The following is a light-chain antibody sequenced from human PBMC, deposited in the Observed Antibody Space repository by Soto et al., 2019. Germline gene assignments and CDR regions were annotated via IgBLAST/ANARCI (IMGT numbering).Light chain of an antibody. CDR2: WAS. CDR3: QQYYTTWT. J-gene: IGKJ1*01. Sequence: IVMTQSPDSLAVSLGERATINCKSSQSIFYNSSNNNYLAWFQQKAGQPPKLLIYWASVRESGVPDRFSGSGSGTDFTLTISSLQAEDVAIYYCQQYYTTWTFGQGTKVEI. CDR1: QSIFYNSSNNNY. V-gene: IGKV4-1*01.